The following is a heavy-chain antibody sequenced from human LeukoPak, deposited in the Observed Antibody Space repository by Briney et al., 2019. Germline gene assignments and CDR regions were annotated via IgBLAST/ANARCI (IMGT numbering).Heavy chain of an antibody. CDR1: GYTFTGYG. J-gene: IGHJ4*02. V-gene: IGHV1-69*13. Sequence: GASVKVSCKASGYTFTGYGISWVRQAPGQGLEWMGGIIPIFGTANYAQKFQGRVTITADESTSTAYMELSSLRSEDTAVYYCARDQRTYYYDSSGQSHFDYWGQGTLVTVSS. CDR3: ARDQRTYYYDSSGQSHFDY. CDR2: IIPIFGTA. D-gene: IGHD3-22*01.